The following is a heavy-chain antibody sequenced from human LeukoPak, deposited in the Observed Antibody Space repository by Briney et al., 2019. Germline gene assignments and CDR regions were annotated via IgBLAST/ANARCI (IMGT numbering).Heavy chain of an antibody. Sequence: GGSLRLSCAASGFTFSTFGMIWVRQAPGKGLEWISSISYGYYIYYADAVKAQFTISRDNARNSLYLQMNSLRADDTAVYYCARLMFIAVGNWYFDLWGRGTLVTVSS. D-gene: IGHD6-19*01. CDR3: ARLMFIAVGNWYFDL. CDR1: GFTFSTFG. J-gene: IGHJ2*01. CDR2: ISYGYYI. V-gene: IGHV3-21*01.